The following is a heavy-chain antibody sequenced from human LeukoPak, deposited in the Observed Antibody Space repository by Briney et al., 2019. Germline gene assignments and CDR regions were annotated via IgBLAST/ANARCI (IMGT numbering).Heavy chain of an antibody. CDR1: GGSISSSSYY. D-gene: IGHD3-22*01. CDR3: ARQTDSSGYYCFDY. Sequence: PSETLSLTCTVSGGSISSSSYYWGWIRQPPGKGLEWIGSIYYSGSTYYNPSLKSRVTISVDTSKNQFSLKLSSVTAADTAVYCCARQTDSSGYYCFDYWGQGTLVTVSS. J-gene: IGHJ4*02. V-gene: IGHV4-39*01. CDR2: IYYSGST.